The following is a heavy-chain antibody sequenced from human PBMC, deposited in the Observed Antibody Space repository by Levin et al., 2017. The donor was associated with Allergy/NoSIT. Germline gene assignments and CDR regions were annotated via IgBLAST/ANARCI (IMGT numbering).Heavy chain of an antibody. Sequence: GASVKVSCKASGGTFSSYAISWVRQAPGQGLEWMGGIIPIFGTANYAQKFQGRVTITADKSTSTAYMELSSLRSEDTAVYYCAREGFYYGSGSYYKNAFDIWGQGTMVTVSS. V-gene: IGHV1-69*06. CDR2: IIPIFGTA. CDR3: AREGFYYGSGSYYKNAFDI. J-gene: IGHJ3*02. D-gene: IGHD3-10*01. CDR1: GGTFSSYA.